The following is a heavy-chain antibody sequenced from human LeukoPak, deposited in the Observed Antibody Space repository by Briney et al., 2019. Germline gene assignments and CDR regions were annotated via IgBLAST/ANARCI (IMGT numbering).Heavy chain of an antibody. CDR3: GRGMRDYYGLDY. J-gene: IGHJ4*02. V-gene: IGHV3-30-3*01. D-gene: IGHD3-10*01. Sequence: PGGSLRLSFAASGFTFSSYAMHWVRQAPGKGLEWVAVISYDGSNKYYADSVKGRFTISRDNSKNTLYLQMNRLTVEDTAVYYCGRGMRDYYGLDYWGQGILVTVSS. CDR2: ISYDGSNK. CDR1: GFTFSSYA.